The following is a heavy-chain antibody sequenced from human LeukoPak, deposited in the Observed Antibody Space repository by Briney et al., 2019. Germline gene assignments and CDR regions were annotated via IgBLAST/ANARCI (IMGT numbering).Heavy chain of an antibody. CDR2: IYYSGST. Sequence: SETLSLTCTVSGDSIRTHYWSWIRQPPGKGLEWIGYIYYSGSTYYNPSLKSRVTISVDTSKNQFSLKLSSVTAADTAVYYCARRPTTVVTQYYFDYWGQGTLVTVSS. J-gene: IGHJ4*02. CDR3: ARRPTTVVTQYYFDY. V-gene: IGHV4-59*06. D-gene: IGHD4-23*01. CDR1: GDSIRTHY.